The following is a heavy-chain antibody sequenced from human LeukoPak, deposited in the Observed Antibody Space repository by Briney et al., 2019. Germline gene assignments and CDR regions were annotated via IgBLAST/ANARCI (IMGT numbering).Heavy chain of an antibody. CDR2: IYYSGST. J-gene: IGHJ5*02. CDR3: ARHVNVDIVATIWGQFDP. Sequence: SETLSLTCTVSGGSISSSSYYWGWIRQPPGKGLEWIGSIYYSGSTYYNPSLKSRVTISVDTSKNQFSLKLSSVTAADTAVYYCARHVNVDIVATIWGQFDPWGQGTLVTVSS. D-gene: IGHD5-12*01. V-gene: IGHV4-39*01. CDR1: GGSISSSSYY.